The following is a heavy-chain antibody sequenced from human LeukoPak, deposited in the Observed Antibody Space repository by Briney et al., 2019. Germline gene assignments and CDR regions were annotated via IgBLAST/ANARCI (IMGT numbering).Heavy chain of an antibody. CDR3: AADGVVVAATSSPHYYYYGMDV. CDR2: IVVGSGNT. D-gene: IGHD2-15*01. J-gene: IGHJ6*02. V-gene: IGHV1-58*02. Sequence: GASVKVSCKASGFTFTISAMQWVRQARGQRLEWIGWIVVGSGNTNYAQKFQERVTITRDMSTSTAYMELSSLRSEDTAVCYCAADGVVVAATSSPHYYYYGMDVWGQGTTVTVSS. CDR1: GFTFTISA.